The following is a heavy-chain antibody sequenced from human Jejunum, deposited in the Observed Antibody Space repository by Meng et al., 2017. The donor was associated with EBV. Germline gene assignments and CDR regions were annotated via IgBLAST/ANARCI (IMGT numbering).Heavy chain of an antibody. CDR3: ARDPCNGGSCFNWFDP. J-gene: IGHJ5*02. CDR1: GYTVTNNP. Sequence: QVKMVQSGAEMKKPGASVKVSCKAYGYTVTNNPIHWMRQAPGQGLEWMGIINPSGGTTTYTKKFQGRVTMTRDTSTRTIYMELSSLRSEDTAMYYCARDPCNGGSCFNWFDPWGQGTLVTVSS. D-gene: IGHD2-15*01. CDR2: INPSGGTT. V-gene: IGHV1-46*01.